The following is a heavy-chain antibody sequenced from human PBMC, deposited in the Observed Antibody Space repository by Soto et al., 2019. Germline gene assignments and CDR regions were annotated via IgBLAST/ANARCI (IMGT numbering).Heavy chain of an antibody. J-gene: IGHJ6*02. CDR1: GFTFSGSA. Sequence: EVQLVESGGGLVQPGGSLKLSCAASGFTFSGSAMHWVRQASGKGLEWVGRIRSKANSYATAYAASVKGRFTISRDDSKNTAYLQMNSLKTEDTAVYYCTRHEPDRYYYYYGMDVWGQGTTVTVSS. CDR3: TRHEPDRYYYYYGMDV. CDR2: IRSKANSYAT. V-gene: IGHV3-73*02.